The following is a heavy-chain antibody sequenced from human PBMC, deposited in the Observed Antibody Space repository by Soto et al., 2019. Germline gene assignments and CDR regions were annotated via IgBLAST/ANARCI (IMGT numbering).Heavy chain of an antibody. CDR3: AREYYYDSSGYSTPVYGMDV. CDR1: GDSISSYY. Sequence: SETLSLTCTVSGDSISSYYWSWLRQPPGKGLEWIGYIYYSGSTTYNPSLKSRVTISVDTSKNQFSLKLTSVTAADTAVYYCAREYYYDSSGYSTPVYGMDVWGQGTTVTVSS. J-gene: IGHJ6*02. D-gene: IGHD3-22*01. V-gene: IGHV4-59*01. CDR2: IYYSGST.